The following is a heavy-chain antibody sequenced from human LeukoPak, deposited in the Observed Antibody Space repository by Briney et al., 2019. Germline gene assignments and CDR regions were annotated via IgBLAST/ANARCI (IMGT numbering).Heavy chain of an antibody. V-gene: IGHV3-30*02. J-gene: IGHJ3*02. D-gene: IGHD1-7*01. CDR1: GFTFSSYG. Sequence: GGSLRLSCAASGFTFSSYGMHWVRQAPGKGLEWVAFIRYDGSNKYYADSVKGRFTISRDNSKNTLYLQMNSLRAEDTAVYYCAKDAPGTTENDAFDIWGQGTMVTVSS. CDR3: AKDAPGTTENDAFDI. CDR2: IRYDGSNK.